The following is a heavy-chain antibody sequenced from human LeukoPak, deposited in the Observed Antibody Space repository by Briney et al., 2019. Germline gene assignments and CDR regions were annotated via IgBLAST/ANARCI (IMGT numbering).Heavy chain of an antibody. Sequence: GGSLRLSCAASGFTFSSYGMHWVRQAPGKGLEWVAVIWYDGSNKYYADSVKGRFTISRDNSKNTLYLQMNSLRAEDTAVYYCARGGYCSSTSCFFDYWGQGTLVTVSS. V-gene: IGHV3-33*01. CDR1: GFTFSSYG. D-gene: IGHD2-2*01. J-gene: IGHJ4*02. CDR2: IWYDGSNK. CDR3: ARGGYCSSTSCFFDY.